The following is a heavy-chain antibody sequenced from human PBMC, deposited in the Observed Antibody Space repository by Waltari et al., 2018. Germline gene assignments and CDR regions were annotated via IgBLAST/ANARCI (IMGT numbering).Heavy chain of an antibody. Sequence: EVQLVESGGGLVKPGGSLRLSCAASGFTFSSYSMNWVRQAPGKGLEWVSSISSSSSYIYYADAVKGRFTISRDNAKNSLYLQMNSLRAEDTAVYYCARDRGWGVHFDYWGQGTLVTVSS. CDR3: ARDRGWGVHFDY. CDR1: GFTFSSYS. D-gene: IGHD3-10*01. V-gene: IGHV3-21*01. CDR2: ISSSSSYI. J-gene: IGHJ4*02.